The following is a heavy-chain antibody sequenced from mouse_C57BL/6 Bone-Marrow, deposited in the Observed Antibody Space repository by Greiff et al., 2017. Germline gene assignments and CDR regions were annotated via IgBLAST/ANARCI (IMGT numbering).Heavy chain of an antibody. CDR2: IYPRSGNT. V-gene: IGHV1-81*01. D-gene: IGHD1-1*01. CDR3: ARGGDYYGSSPSWFAY. CDR1: GYTFTSYG. J-gene: IGHJ3*01. Sequence: VQLQQSGAELARPGASVKLSCKASGYTFTSYGISWVKQRTGQGLEWIGEIYPRSGNTYYNEKFKGKATLTADKSSSTAYMELSSLTSEDSAVYFCARGGDYYGSSPSWFAYWGQGTLVTVSA.